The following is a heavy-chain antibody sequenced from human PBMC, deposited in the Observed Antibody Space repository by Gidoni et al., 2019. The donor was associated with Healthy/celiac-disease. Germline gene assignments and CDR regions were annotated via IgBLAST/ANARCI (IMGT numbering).Heavy chain of an antibody. CDR2: INHSGST. Sequence: QVQLQQWGAGLLKPSEPLSLTCAVYGGSFSGYYWIWIRQPPGKGLEWIGEINHSGSTNYNPSLKSRVTISVDTSKNQFSLKLSSVTAADTAVYYCARAPTVSTGLDYWGQGTLVTVSS. J-gene: IGHJ4*02. V-gene: IGHV4-34*01. CDR1: GGSFSGYY. D-gene: IGHD4-17*01. CDR3: ARAPTVSTGLDY.